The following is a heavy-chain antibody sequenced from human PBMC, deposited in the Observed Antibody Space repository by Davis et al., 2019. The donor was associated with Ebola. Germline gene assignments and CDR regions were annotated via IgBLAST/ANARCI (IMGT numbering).Heavy chain of an antibody. V-gene: IGHV3-30-3*01. J-gene: IGHJ4*02. Sequence: GESLKISCAASGFPFSSYAMHWVRQAPGKRLPWVAVISSDGSNKYYADSVKGRLTITRDNSKNTLYLQMNSLRAEDTAVYYCAKDALPRMTAAASIYDYWGQGTLVTVSS. CDR3: AKDALPRMTAAASIYDY. CDR1: GFPFSSYA. D-gene: IGHD6-13*01. CDR2: ISSDGSNK.